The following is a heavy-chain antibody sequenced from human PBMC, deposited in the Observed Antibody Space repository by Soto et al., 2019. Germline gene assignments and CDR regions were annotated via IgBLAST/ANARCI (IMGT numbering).Heavy chain of an antibody. D-gene: IGHD2-15*01. V-gene: IGHV3-21*01. CDR3: AVIGVVAATHWFDP. CDR2: ISSSSTYI. Sequence: EVQLVESGGGLVKPGGSLRLSCAASGFTFSSYSMNWVRQAPGKGLEWVSSISSSSTYIYYADSVKGRFTISRDNAKNSLHLQMNSLRAEDTALYYCAVIGVVAATHWFDPWGQGTLVTVSS. CDR1: GFTFSSYS. J-gene: IGHJ5*02.